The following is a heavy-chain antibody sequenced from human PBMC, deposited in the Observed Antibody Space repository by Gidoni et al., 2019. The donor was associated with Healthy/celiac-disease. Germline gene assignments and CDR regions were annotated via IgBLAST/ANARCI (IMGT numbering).Heavy chain of an antibody. CDR3: AKPRSITMVRGVLDY. CDR1: GFTFSRYG. D-gene: IGHD3-10*01. Sequence: QVQLVESGGGVVQPGRSLRLSCAASGFTFSRYGMHWVRQAPGKGLEWVAVISYDGSNKYYADSVKGRFTISRDNSKKTLYLQMNSLRAEDTAVYYCAKPRSITMVRGVLDYWGQGTLVTVSS. V-gene: IGHV3-30*18. J-gene: IGHJ4*02. CDR2: ISYDGSNK.